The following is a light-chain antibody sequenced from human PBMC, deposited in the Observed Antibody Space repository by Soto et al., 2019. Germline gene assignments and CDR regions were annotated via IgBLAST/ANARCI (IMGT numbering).Light chain of an antibody. V-gene: IGKV4-1*01. J-gene: IGKJ2*03. CDR2: WAS. CDR3: QQYYVSPYG. Sequence: DIVMTQSPDSLAVSLGERATIKCKSSQSLLHSANNKNYLAWYQQNPGQPPKMLIYWASTRESGVPDRFSGSGSGTDFTLTISSLQAEDVAVYYCQQYYVSPYGFGQGTKLEIK. CDR1: QSLLHSANNKNY.